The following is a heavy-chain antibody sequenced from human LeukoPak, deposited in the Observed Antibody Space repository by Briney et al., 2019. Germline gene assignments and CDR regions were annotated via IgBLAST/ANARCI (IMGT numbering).Heavy chain of an antibody. V-gene: IGHV1-58*01. D-gene: IGHD3-10*01. Sequence: SVKVSCKASGFTFTSSAVQWVRQARGQRLEWIGWIVVGSGNTNYAQKFQERVTITRDMSTSTAYMELSSLRSEDTAVYYCARGKSRRLLWFGERGQGTLVTVSS. CDR2: IVVGSGNT. J-gene: IGHJ4*02. CDR3: ARGKSRRLLWFGE. CDR1: GFTFTSSA.